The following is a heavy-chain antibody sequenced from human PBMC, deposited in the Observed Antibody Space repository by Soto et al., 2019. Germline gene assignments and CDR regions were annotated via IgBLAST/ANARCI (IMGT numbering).Heavy chain of an antibody. J-gene: IGHJ3*02. CDR3: AKDFEEVVVPAANNAFDI. D-gene: IGHD2-2*01. CDR1: GFTFSSYA. V-gene: IGHV3-23*01. CDR2: ISGSGGST. Sequence: EVQLLESGGGLVQPGGSLRLSCAASGFTFSSYAMSWVRQAPGKGLEWVSAISGSGGSTYYADSVKGRFTISRDNSKNALYQQMNRLRAEDTAVYYCAKDFEEVVVPAANNAFDILGQGTMVTVSS.